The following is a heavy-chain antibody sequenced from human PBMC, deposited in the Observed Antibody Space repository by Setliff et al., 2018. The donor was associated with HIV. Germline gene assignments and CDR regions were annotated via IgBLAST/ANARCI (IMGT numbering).Heavy chain of an antibody. D-gene: IGHD2-2*01. J-gene: IGHJ4*02. CDR3: VTSSSWSSRLNF. V-gene: IGHV4-34*01. Sequence: PSETLSLTCAVYGGPLSGNYWSWIRQPPGQGLEWIGETSHSGKTTYNPSLKSRVTISVDTSKNQFSLKLTSVTAADTAVYYCVTSSSWSSRLNFWGPGMLVTVSS. CDR2: TSHSGKT. CDR1: GGPLSGNY.